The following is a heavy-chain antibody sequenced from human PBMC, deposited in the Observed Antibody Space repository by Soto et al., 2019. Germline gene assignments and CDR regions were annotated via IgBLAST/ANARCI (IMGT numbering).Heavy chain of an antibody. J-gene: IGHJ3*02. D-gene: IGHD6-13*01. CDR3: ARDLPLVMSSSGGAFDI. CDR1: GGSISSYY. CDR2: IYYSGST. Sequence: PSETLSLTCTVSGGSISSYYWSWIRQPPGKGLEWIGYIYYSGSTNYNPSLKSRVTISVDTSKNQFSLKLSSVTAADTAVYYCARDLPLVMSSSGGAFDIWGQGTTVTVSS. V-gene: IGHV4-59*01.